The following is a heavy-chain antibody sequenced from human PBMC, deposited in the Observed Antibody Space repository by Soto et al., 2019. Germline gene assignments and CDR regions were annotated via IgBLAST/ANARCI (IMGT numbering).Heavy chain of an antibody. CDR1: GGTFSSYA. CDR3: ARDPGSGVRGPWIDS. V-gene: IGHV1-69*13. CDR2: IIPIFGTA. Sequence: ASVKVSCKASGGTFSSYAISWVRQAPGQGLEWMGGIIPIFGTANYAQKFQGRVTITADESTSTAYMELSSLRSEDTAVYYCARDPGSGVRGPWIDSRGPGTLVTVSS. J-gene: IGHJ5*01. D-gene: IGHD3-10*01.